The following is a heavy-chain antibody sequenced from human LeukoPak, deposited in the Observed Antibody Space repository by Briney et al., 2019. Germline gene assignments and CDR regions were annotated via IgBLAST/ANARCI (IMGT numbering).Heavy chain of an antibody. J-gene: IGHJ3*02. V-gene: IGHV3-43*01. CDR2: IVCIGHST. Sequence: GGSLRLSCAASGFTFDDYTMHWVRQGPGKGLEWVSLIVCIGHSTNYADSVKGRFTVSRDNSKNSLYLQMNSLRPEDTALYYCVKDDYGRFDIWGPGTMVTVSS. CDR1: GFTFDDYT. CDR3: VKDDYGRFDI. D-gene: IGHD4-17*01.